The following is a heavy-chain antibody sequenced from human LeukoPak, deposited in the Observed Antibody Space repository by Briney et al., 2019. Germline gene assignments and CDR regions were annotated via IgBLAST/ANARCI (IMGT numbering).Heavy chain of an antibody. Sequence: PGGSLRLSCAASGFTFSSYAMSWVRQAPGKGLEWVSVITGGGNITYYADSVKGRFTISRDNFRSTLFLQMNSLRAEDTAIYYCAKPADYYDIRGYDSWGQGALVTVSS. CDR1: GFTFSSYA. CDR3: AKPADYYDIRGYDS. CDR2: ITGGGNIT. V-gene: IGHV3-23*01. J-gene: IGHJ4*02. D-gene: IGHD3-22*01.